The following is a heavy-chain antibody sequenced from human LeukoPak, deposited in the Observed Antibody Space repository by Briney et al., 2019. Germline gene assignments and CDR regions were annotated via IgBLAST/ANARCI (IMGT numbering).Heavy chain of an antibody. D-gene: IGHD3-22*01. CDR3: ARDFYDSSGYYLPNYYYYYMDV. J-gene: IGHJ6*03. CDR1: GFTFSDYY. CDR2: ISSSGSTI. Sequence: PGGSLRLSCAASGFTFSDYYMSWIRQAPGKGLEWISYISSSGSTIYYADSVKGRFTISRDNAKNSLYLQMNSLRAEDTAVYYCARDFYDSSGYYLPNYYYYYMDVWGKGTSVTVSS. V-gene: IGHV3-11*04.